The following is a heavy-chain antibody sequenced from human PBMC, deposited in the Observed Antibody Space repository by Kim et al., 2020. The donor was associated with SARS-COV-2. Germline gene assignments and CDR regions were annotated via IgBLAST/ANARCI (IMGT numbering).Heavy chain of an antibody. CDR2: IYYSGST. J-gene: IGHJ5*02. V-gene: IGHV4-59*13. CDR3: ARGPYGGNSVEGGWFDP. D-gene: IGHD2-21*02. Sequence: SETLSLTCTVSGGSICSYYWSWIRQPPGKGLEWIGYIYYSGSTNYNPSLKSRVTISVDTSKNQFSLKLSSVTAADTAVYYCARGPYGGNSVEGGWFDPWGQGTLVTVSS. CDR1: GGSICSYY.